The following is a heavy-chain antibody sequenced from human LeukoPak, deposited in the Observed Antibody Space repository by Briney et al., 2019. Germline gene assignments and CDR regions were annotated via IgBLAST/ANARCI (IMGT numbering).Heavy chain of an antibody. Sequence: PSETLSLACAVYGGSFSGYYWSWIRQPPGKGLEWIGEINHSGSTNYNPSLKSRVTISVDTSKNQFSLKLSSVTAADTAVYYCARVGADGSGFLFDYWGQGTLVTVSS. CDR1: GGSFSGYY. CDR3: ARVGADGSGFLFDY. D-gene: IGHD3-10*01. J-gene: IGHJ4*02. CDR2: INHSGST. V-gene: IGHV4-34*01.